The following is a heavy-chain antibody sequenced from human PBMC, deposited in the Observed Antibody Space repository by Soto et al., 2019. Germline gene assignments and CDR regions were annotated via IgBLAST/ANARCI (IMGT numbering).Heavy chain of an antibody. V-gene: IGHV1-18*01. CDR3: APRGYSSGWYYYGMDV. Sequence: GASVKVSCKASGYTFTSYGISWVRQAPGQGLEWMGWISAYNGNTNYAQKLQGRVTMTTDTSTSTAYMELRSLRSDDTAVYYCAPRGYSSGWYYYGMDVWGQGTTVTVSS. CDR1: GYTFTSYG. CDR2: ISAYNGNT. D-gene: IGHD6-19*01. J-gene: IGHJ6*02.